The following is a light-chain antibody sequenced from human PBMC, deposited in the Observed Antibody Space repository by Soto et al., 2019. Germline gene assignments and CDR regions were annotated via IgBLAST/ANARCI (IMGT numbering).Light chain of an antibody. CDR1: RSDIGAYNS. V-gene: IGLV2-14*03. Sequence: QSVLTQPASVSGSPGQSITISCTGTRSDIGAYNSVSWYQQHPGEVPKLMLYDVSNRPSGVSNRFSGSKSGNTASLTISGLQAEDEADYYCSSYTSSSTLVFGGGTKLTVL. J-gene: IGLJ2*01. CDR3: SSYTSSSTLV. CDR2: DVS.